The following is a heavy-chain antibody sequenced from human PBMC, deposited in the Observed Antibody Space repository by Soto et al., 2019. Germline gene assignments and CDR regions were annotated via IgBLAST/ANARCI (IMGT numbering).Heavy chain of an antibody. D-gene: IGHD3-22*01. V-gene: IGHV3-30-3*01. CDR3: ARDSWTYYYDSSGYPFDY. CDR1: GFTFSIYA. CDR2: ISYDGSNK. J-gene: IGHJ4*02. Sequence: RGSLRLSCAASGFTFSIYAMHWVRQAPGKGLEWVAVISYDGSNKYYADSVKGRFTISRDNSKNTLYLQMNSLRAEDTAVYYCARDSWTYYYDSSGYPFDYWGQGTLVTVSS.